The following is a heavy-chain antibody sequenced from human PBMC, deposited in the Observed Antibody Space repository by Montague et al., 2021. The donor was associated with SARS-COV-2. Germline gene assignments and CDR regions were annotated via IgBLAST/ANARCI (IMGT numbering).Heavy chain of an antibody. CDR1: GFTFSSYA. V-gene: IGHV3-30*04. CDR2: ISYDGSNK. D-gene: IGHD1-26*01. Sequence: SLRLSCAASGFTFSSYAMHWVRQAPGKGLEWVAVISYDGSNKYYVDSVKGRFTISRDNSKNTLYLQMNSLRAEDTAVYYCARTDGGSYFNAFDIWGQGTMVTVSS. CDR3: ARTDGGSYFNAFDI. J-gene: IGHJ3*02.